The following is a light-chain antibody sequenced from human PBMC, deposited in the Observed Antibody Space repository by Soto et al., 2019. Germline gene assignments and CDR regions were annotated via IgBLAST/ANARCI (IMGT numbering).Light chain of an antibody. CDR2: GAS. CDR3: QQYNNWPLT. Sequence: IVMTQSPATLSVSPGERATLSCRASQSVRSNLAWYQQIPGQAPRRLIYGASTRATGIPARFSGSGSVTEFSLTISSLQPEYFAVYYCQQYNNWPLTFGGGTKVEIK. J-gene: IGKJ4*01. CDR1: QSVRSN. V-gene: IGKV3-15*01.